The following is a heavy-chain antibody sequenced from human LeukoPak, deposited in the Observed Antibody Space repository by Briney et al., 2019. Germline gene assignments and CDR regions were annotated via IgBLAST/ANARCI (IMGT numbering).Heavy chain of an antibody. CDR1: GYTFTSNG. V-gene: IGHV1-18*01. J-gene: IGHJ6*03. CDR2: ISAYNGNT. D-gene: IGHD6-19*01. Sequence: GASVKVSCQASGYTFTSNGISWVRQAPGQGLEWMGWISAYNGNTNYAQKFQGRVTMTRNTSISTAYMELSSLRSEGTAVYYCARGRDSSGWYTSPYYYYYMDAWGKGTTVIVSS. CDR3: ARGRDSSGWYTSPYYYYYMDA.